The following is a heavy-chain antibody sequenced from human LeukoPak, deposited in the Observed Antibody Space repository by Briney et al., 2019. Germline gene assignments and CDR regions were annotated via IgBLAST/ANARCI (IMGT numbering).Heavy chain of an antibody. Sequence: PGGSLRLSCAASGFTFSSYAMHWVRQAPGKGLEWVAVISYDGSNKYYADSVKGRFTISRDNSKNTLYLQMSSLRAEDTAVYYCARDLTFDYWGQGTLVTVSS. J-gene: IGHJ4*02. CDR3: ARDLTFDY. CDR1: GFTFSSYA. D-gene: IGHD3-9*01. CDR2: ISYDGSNK. V-gene: IGHV3-30-3*01.